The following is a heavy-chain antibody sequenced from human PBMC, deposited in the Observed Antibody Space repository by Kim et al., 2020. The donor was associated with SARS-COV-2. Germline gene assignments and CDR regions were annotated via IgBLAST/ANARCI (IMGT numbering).Heavy chain of an antibody. V-gene: IGHV1-69*04. CDR2: IIPILGIA. CDR1: GGTFSSYA. Sequence: SVKVSCKASGGTFSSYAISWVRQAPGQGLEWMGRIIPILGIANYAQKFQGRVTITADKSTSTAYMELSSLRSEDTAVYYCARGAPTVTTRSLDGYYYYGMDVWGQGTTVTVSS. CDR3: ARGAPTVTTRSLDGYYYYGMDV. J-gene: IGHJ6*02. D-gene: IGHD4-17*01.